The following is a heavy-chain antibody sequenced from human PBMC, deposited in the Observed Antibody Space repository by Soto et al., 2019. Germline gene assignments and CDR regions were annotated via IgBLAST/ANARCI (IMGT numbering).Heavy chain of an antibody. J-gene: IGHJ6*02. CDR1: GFTFTSYA. V-gene: IGHV3-30-3*01. Sequence: LVESGGGVVQPGRSRRVSCAASGFTFTSYAMHWVRQAPGKGLEWVATISYDGSKKDYADSVKGRFTISRDNSKNTLYLQMNSLRAEDTAVYYCARDRLYESNPQYYNYGMDVWGQGTTVTVSS. CDR3: ARDRLYESNPQYYNYGMDV. CDR2: ISYDGSKK. D-gene: IGHD3-22*01.